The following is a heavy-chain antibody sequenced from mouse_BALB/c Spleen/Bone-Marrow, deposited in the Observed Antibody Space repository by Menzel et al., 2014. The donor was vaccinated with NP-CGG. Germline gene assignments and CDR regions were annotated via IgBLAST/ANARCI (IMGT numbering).Heavy chain of an antibody. V-gene: IGHV1-54*01. CDR3: ARFTRDY. Sequence: VQGVESGDELVRPGTSVKVSCKASGYAFTNYLIEWSKQRPGQGLEWIGRINPGIGGTTYNAKFKGKATLTADKSSTTAYMQLSSLTSDDSAVYFCARFTRDYWGQGTTLTVSS. CDR2: INPGIGGT. CDR1: GYAFTNYL. J-gene: IGHJ2*01.